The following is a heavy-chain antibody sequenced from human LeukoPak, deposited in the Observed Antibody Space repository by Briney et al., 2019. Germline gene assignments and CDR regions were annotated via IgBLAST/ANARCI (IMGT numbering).Heavy chain of an antibody. Sequence: GGSLRLSCAASGFTVSSKYMSWVRQAPGKGLEWVSVIYSAGSGGATYYADSVTGRFTISRDSTKSTVYLQMNSLRVEDTAVYHCARGDVYNFWEYWGQGTLVTVSS. CDR2: IYSAGSGGAT. CDR1: GFTVSSKY. D-gene: IGHD5-24*01. J-gene: IGHJ4*02. V-gene: IGHV3-53*01. CDR3: ARGDVYNFWEY.